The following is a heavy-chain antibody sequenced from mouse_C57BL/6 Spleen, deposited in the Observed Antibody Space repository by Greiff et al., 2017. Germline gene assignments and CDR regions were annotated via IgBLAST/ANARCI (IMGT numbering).Heavy chain of an antibody. V-gene: IGHV1-82*01. CDR2: IYPGDGDT. J-gene: IGHJ3*01. CDR3: ARPSDGAWFAY. Sequence: VQLVESGPELVKPGASVKISCKASGYAFSSSWMNWVKQRPGKGLEWIGRIYPGDGDTNYNGKFKGKATLTADKSSSTAYMQLSSLTSEDSAVYFCARPSDGAWFAYWGQGTLVTVSA. CDR1: GYAFSSSW.